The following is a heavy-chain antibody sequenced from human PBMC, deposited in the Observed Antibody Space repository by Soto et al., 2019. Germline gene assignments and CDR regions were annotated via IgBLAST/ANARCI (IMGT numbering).Heavy chain of an antibody. CDR1: GFTLSHYE. D-gene: IGHD3-3*01. V-gene: IGHV3-48*03. CDR3: AGSRRNDDFWSDPQLGDGMDV. J-gene: IGHJ6*02. CDR2: ISSTSSAI. Sequence: EVQLVESGGDLVQPGGSLRLSCAASGFTLSHYEMNWVRKAPGKGLEWVSYISSTSSAIYYADSVKGRFTISRDNGKKSLYLQMNSLRAEDTAVYYCAGSRRNDDFWSDPQLGDGMDVWGQGTTVTVSS.